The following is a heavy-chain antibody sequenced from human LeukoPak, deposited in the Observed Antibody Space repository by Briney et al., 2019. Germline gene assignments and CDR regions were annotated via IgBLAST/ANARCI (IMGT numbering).Heavy chain of an antibody. CDR3: ARVLGVYSAFDI. J-gene: IGHJ3*02. CDR1: GFTFSSYW. CDR2: IKGDGSST. Sequence: GGSLRLSCAASGFTFSSYWMHWVRQAPGKGLVWVSRIKGDGSSTSYADSVKGRFTISRDNAKNTLYLQMNSLRAEDTAVYYCARVLGVYSAFDIWGQGTMVTVSS. D-gene: IGHD3-16*01. V-gene: IGHV3-74*01.